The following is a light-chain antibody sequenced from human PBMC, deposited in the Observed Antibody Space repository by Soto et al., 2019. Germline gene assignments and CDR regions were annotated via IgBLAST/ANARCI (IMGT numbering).Light chain of an antibody. V-gene: IGLV2-11*01. J-gene: IGLJ3*02. CDR2: DVS. CDR3: SSFTSTNTWV. CDR1: SSDVGGYNY. Sequence: QSALTQPRSVSGSPGQSVTISCTGTSSDVGGYNYVSWYQQHPGKAPKLMIYDVSNRPSGVSSRFSGSKSGNTASLTISGLQADDEGDYYCSSFTSTNTWVFGGGTKLTVL.